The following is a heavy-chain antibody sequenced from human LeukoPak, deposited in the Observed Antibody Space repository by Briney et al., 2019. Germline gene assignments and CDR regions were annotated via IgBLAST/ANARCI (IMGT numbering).Heavy chain of an antibody. CDR1: GFTFSSYW. Sequence: AGGSLRLSCAASGFTFSSYWMSWVRQAPGKGLEWVANIKQDGSEKYYVDSVKGRFTISRDNAKNSLYLQMNSLRAEDTAVYYCASDSTIYDFWSGYSGAFDIWGQGTMVTVSS. CDR3: ASDSTIYDFWSGYSGAFDI. CDR2: IKQDGSEK. J-gene: IGHJ3*02. D-gene: IGHD3-3*01. V-gene: IGHV3-7*01.